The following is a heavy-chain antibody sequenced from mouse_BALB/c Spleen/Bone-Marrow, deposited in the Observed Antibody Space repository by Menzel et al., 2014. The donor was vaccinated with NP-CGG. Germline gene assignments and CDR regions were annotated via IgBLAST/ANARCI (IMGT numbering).Heavy chain of an antibody. CDR1: GFTFTDYY. CDR3: ARDMGLLRFDY. D-gene: IGHD1-1*01. J-gene: IGHJ2*01. V-gene: IGHV7-3*02. CDR2: IRNKANGYTT. Sequence: EVKLMESGGGLVQPGGSLRLSCATSGFTFTDYYMSWVRQPPGKALEWLGFIRNKANGYTTEYSASVKDRFTISRDNPQSILYLQMNTLRAEDSATYYCARDMGLLRFDYWGQGTTLTVSS.